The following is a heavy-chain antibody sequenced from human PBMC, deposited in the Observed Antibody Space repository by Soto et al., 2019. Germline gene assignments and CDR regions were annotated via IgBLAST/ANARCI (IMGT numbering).Heavy chain of an antibody. Sequence: GGSLRLSCAASGFTFSSYAMSWVRQAPGKGLEWVSAISDGGGSTYYADSVKGRFTISRDNSKNTLYLQMNSLRAEDTAVYYCAKGHDSGSYYAAFDIWGQGTMVTVSS. CDR1: GFTFSSYA. V-gene: IGHV3-23*01. J-gene: IGHJ3*02. D-gene: IGHD1-26*01. CDR3: AKGHDSGSYYAAFDI. CDR2: ISDGGGST.